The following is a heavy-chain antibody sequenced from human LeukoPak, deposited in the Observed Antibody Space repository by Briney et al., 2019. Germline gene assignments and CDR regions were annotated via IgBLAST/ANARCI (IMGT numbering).Heavy chain of an antibody. CDR1: GFTVSSNY. J-gene: IGHJ4*02. Sequence: PGGSLRLSCAASGFTVSSNYMSWVRQAPGKGLEWVAVISYDGSNKYYADSVKGRFTISRDNSKNTLYLQMNSLRAEDTAVYYCARGQGAAGSFDYWGQGTLVTVSS. D-gene: IGHD6-13*01. CDR3: ARGQGAAGSFDY. V-gene: IGHV3-30-3*01. CDR2: ISYDGSNK.